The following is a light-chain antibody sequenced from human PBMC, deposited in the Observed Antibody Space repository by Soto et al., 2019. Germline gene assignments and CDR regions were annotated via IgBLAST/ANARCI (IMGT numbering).Light chain of an antibody. J-gene: IGKJ1*01. CDR2: GAS. Sequence: EIVLTQSPGTLSLSPGERATLSCRASQSVSSSYLAWYQQKPGQAPRLLIYGASSRATGIPDRFSGSGSGTDFTLPISRLEHEDFAVYYCQQYGSSPRTFGQGTKVEIK. CDR1: QSVSSSY. CDR3: QQYGSSPRT. V-gene: IGKV3-20*01.